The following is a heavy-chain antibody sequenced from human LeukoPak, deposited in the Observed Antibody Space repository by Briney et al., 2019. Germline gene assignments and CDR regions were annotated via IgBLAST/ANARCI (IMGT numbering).Heavy chain of an antibody. Sequence: GGALGLSCAAPGFMFHDYAIHWVRHTPGKGLEWVSLISGDGGSTFYADSVKGRFSISRDNSKNSLYLQMNSLRSDDTALYYCARESESSGWYDYWGQGTLVTVSS. D-gene: IGHD6-19*01. CDR3: ARESESSGWYDY. J-gene: IGHJ4*02. V-gene: IGHV3-43*02. CDR2: ISGDGGST. CDR1: GFMFHDYA.